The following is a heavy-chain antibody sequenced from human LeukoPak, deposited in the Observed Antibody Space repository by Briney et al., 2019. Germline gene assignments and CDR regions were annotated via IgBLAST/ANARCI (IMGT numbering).Heavy chain of an antibody. D-gene: IGHD6-13*01. J-gene: IGHJ5*02. V-gene: IGHV4-34*01. CDR1: GGSFSGYY. CDR3: ARSIAAAVGWFDP. Sequence: PSETLSLTCAVYGGSFSGYYWSWIRQPPGKGLEWIGEINHSGSTNYNPSLKSRVTISVDTSKNQFSLKLSSVTAADTAVYYCARSIAAAVGWFDPWGQGTLATVSS. CDR2: INHSGST.